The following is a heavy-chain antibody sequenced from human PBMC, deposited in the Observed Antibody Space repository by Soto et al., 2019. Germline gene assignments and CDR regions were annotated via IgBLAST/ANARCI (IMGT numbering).Heavy chain of an antibody. Sequence: VQLVQSGAEVKKPGSSVKVSCKASGGTLNSYTINWVRQAPGHGPEWLGRIIPVLGVANYAQTFQGRVTITADKSTSTVYMDLTSLRSEDTAVYYCARSSVAAAGTLGNWGPGTLVTVSS. CDR2: IIPVLGVA. CDR1: GGTLNSYT. CDR3: ARSSVAAAGTLGN. J-gene: IGHJ4*02. D-gene: IGHD6-13*01. V-gene: IGHV1-69*02.